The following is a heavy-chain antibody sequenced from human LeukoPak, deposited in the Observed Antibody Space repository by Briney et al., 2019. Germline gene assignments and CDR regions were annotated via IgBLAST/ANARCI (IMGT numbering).Heavy chain of an antibody. V-gene: IGHV3-23*01. CDR3: AKAPVTTCSGAYCYPFDY. CDR2: ISGSSSST. D-gene: IGHD2-15*01. Sequence: PGGSLRLSCAASGFTFSSHAMSWVRQAPGKGLEWVSAISGSSSSTYYADSVKGRFTISRDNSKNTLYLQMNSLRAEDAAVYYCAKAPVTTCSGAYCYPFDYWGQGTLVTVSS. J-gene: IGHJ4*02. CDR1: GFTFSSHA.